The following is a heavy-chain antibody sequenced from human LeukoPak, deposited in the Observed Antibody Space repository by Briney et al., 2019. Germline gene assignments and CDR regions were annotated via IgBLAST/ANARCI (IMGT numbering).Heavy chain of an antibody. V-gene: IGHV3-23*01. Sequence: PGGSLRLSCAASGFTFSSYAMSWVRQAPGKGLEWVSAISGSGGSTYYADSVKGRFTISRDNSKNTLYLQMNSLRAEDTAVYYCAKSRSLRFLEWSKPFRLYYYGMDVWGQGTTVTVSS. D-gene: IGHD3-3*01. CDR3: AKSRSLRFLEWSKPFRLYYYGMDV. J-gene: IGHJ6*02. CDR1: GFTFSSYA. CDR2: ISGSGGST.